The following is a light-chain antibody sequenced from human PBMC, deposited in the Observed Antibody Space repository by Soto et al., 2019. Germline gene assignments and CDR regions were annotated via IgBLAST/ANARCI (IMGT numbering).Light chain of an antibody. Sequence: QSVLTQPRSLSGSPGQSVTISCTGTSRDVGGYNFVSWYQQHPGKAPKLMNYDVNKRPSGVPGRFSGSKSGNTASLTISGLQAEDEADYYCCSYAGTYTHYVFGTGTKVTVL. CDR1: SRDVGGYNF. V-gene: IGLV2-11*01. CDR2: DVN. J-gene: IGLJ1*01. CDR3: CSYAGTYTHYV.